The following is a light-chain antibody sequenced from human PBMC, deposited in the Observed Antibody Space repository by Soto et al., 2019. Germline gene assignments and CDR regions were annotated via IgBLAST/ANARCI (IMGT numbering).Light chain of an antibody. Sequence: QSVLTQPPSASGSPGQSVTISCTGTSSDVGGYNYVSWYQQHPGKAPKLMIYEVTKRPSGVPDRFSGSKSGNTASLTVSGLQAEDEADYYCCSYAGSKNGVFGTGTKVTVL. CDR2: EVT. J-gene: IGLJ1*01. CDR1: SSDVGGYNY. CDR3: CSYAGSKNGV. V-gene: IGLV2-8*01.